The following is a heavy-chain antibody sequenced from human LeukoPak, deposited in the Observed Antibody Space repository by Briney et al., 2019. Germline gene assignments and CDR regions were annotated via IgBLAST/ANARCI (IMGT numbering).Heavy chain of an antibody. V-gene: IGHV3-21*01. CDR2: ISSRGSYI. D-gene: IGHD3-10*01. Sequence: GGSLRLSCAASGFTFSSYSMNWVRQAPGKGLEWVSSISSRGSYIYYADSVKGRFTIPRDNAKNSLYLQMNSLRAEDTAVYYCARVDYGSGSYGYYYYYYMDVWGKGTTVTISS. CDR1: GFTFSSYS. J-gene: IGHJ6*03. CDR3: ARVDYGSGSYGYYYYYYMDV.